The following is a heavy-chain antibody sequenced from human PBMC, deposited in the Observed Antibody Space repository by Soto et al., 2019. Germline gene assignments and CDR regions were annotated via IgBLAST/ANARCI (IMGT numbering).Heavy chain of an antibody. CDR3: AKQGIEVAGTDYFDY. J-gene: IGHJ4*02. D-gene: IGHD6-19*01. V-gene: IGHV3-30*18. Sequence: QVQLVESGGGVVQPGKSLRLSCAAAGFIFRSYGVHWVRQAPGKGLEWVAVISHDGRNAYYADAVNGRFTISRDNAKNTVYRQMNSLRAADTAVYYCAKQGIEVAGTDYFDYWGQGARGNVAA. CDR1: GFIFRSYG. CDR2: ISHDGRNA.